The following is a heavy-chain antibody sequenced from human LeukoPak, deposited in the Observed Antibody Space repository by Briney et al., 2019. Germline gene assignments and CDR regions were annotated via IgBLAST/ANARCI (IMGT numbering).Heavy chain of an antibody. CDR1: GFTFSSYW. V-gene: IGHV3-7*01. CDR2: INQDGSEK. CDR3: VREGAYSTSSPAGY. J-gene: IGHJ4*02. D-gene: IGHD6-6*01. Sequence: GGSLRLSCAASGFTFSSYWMSWVRQAPGKRLEWVANINQDGSEKYYVDSVKGRFIISRHNARNSLFLQMNILTAEDTAIYYCVREGAYSTSSPAGYWGQGTLVSVSS.